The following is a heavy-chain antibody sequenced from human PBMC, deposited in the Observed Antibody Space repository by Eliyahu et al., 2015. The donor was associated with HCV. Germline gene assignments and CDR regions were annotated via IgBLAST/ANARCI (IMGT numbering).Heavy chain of an antibody. CDR1: GFTFSDFY. J-gene: IGHJ4*02. CDR3: AREDCRDDSCLIDH. CDR2: VSHGGTTI. V-gene: IGHV3-11*01. Sequence: QVQLVESGGGLVKPGGSLRLSCAASGFTFSDFYMNWIRQAPGKGLEWVSCVSHGGTTIYYADSVKDRFTISRDNAKNSLYLHMDSLRVEDTAVYFCAREDCRDDSCLIDHWGQGTLVTVSS. D-gene: IGHD2-15*01.